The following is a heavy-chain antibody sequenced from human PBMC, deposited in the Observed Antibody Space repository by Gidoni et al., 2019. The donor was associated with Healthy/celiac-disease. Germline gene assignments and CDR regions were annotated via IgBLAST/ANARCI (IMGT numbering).Heavy chain of an antibody. CDR1: GFTFSSYS. Sequence: EVQLVESGGGLVKPGGSLRLSCAASGFTFSSYSMHWIRQAPGKGLEWVSSISSSSSYIYYADSVKGRFTISRDNAKNSLYLQMNSLRAEDTAVYYCARASGYSGYDSQTQQHYDSDAFDIWGQGTMVTVSS. J-gene: IGHJ3*02. CDR3: ARASGYSGYDSQTQQHYDSDAFDI. CDR2: ISSSSSYI. D-gene: IGHD5-12*01. V-gene: IGHV3-21*01.